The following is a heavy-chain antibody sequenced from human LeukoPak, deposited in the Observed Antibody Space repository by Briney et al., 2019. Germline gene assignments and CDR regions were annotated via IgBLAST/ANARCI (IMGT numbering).Heavy chain of an antibody. CDR1: GFTFSSYS. CDR3: ARENYDILTGPLDY. Sequence: PGGSLRLSCAASGFTFSSYSMNWVRHAPGKGLEWVSSISSSSSYIYYADSVKGRFTISRDNAKNSLYLQMNRLRAEDTAVYYCARENYDILTGPLDYWGQGTLVTVSS. V-gene: IGHV3-21*01. CDR2: ISSSSSYI. D-gene: IGHD3-9*01. J-gene: IGHJ4*02.